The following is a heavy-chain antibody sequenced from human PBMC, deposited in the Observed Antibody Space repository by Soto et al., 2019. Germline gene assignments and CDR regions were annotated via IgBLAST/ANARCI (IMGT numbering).Heavy chain of an antibody. Sequence: ASVKVSCKASGYTFTSYGISWVRQAPGQGLEWMGWISAYNGNTNYAQKLQGRVTMTTDTSTSTAYMELRSLRSDDTAVYYCARIAQNNLDHNWFDPWGQGTLVTVSS. CDR1: GYTFTSYG. CDR2: ISAYNGNT. D-gene: IGHD1-1*01. CDR3: ARIAQNNLDHNWFDP. J-gene: IGHJ5*02. V-gene: IGHV1-18*01.